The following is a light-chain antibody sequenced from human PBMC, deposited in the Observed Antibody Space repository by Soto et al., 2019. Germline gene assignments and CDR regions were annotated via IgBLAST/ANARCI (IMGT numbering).Light chain of an antibody. Sequence: QLVLTQSPSASASLGASVKLTCTLSSGHSSYAIAWHQQQPEKGPRYLMKVNSDGRHSKGDGIPDRFSGSSSGAERYLIISSLQSDDEADYYCQTWGTGIRVFGGGTKLTVL. CDR1: SGHSSYA. CDR2: VNSDGRH. J-gene: IGLJ2*01. V-gene: IGLV4-69*01. CDR3: QTWGTGIRV.